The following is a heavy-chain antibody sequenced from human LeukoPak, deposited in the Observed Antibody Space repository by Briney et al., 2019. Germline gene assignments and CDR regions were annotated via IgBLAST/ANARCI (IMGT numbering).Heavy chain of an antibody. Sequence: KPSETLSLTCAVYGGSFSGYYWSWIRQPPGKGLEWIGEINHSGSTNYNPSLKSRVTISVDTSKNQFSLKLSSVTAADTAVYYYARQRDGYNRKSAVDYWGQGTLVTVSS. D-gene: IGHD5-24*01. CDR3: ARQRDGYNRKSAVDY. CDR2: INHSGST. CDR1: GGSFSGYY. V-gene: IGHV4-34*01. J-gene: IGHJ4*02.